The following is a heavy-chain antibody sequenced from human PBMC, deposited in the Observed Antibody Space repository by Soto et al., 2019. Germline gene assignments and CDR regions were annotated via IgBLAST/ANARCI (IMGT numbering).Heavy chain of an antibody. J-gene: IGHJ4*02. CDR3: ARRYGYYFDY. Sequence: PSETLSLTCPVSWGSISSYYWSWIPEPPGKGLEWIGYIYYSGSTNYNPSLKSRVTISVDTSKNQLSLKLSSVTAADTAVYYCARRYGYYFDYWGQGTLVTVSS. CDR1: WGSISSYY. D-gene: IGHD4-17*01. V-gene: IGHV4-59*08. CDR2: IYYSGST.